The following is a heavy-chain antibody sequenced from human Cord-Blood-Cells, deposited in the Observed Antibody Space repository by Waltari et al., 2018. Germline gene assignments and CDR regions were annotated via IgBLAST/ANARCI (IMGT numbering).Heavy chain of an antibody. J-gene: IGHJ3*02. CDR1: GGSFSGSY. CDR2: SNHRGST. CDR3: ARDIGGANDAFDI. D-gene: IGHD1-26*01. Sequence: QVQLQQWGARLLKPSATLSLTCAVYGGSFSGSYWSWIGPPPGKGLEGLGESNHRGSTNCDRAPNRRVTISVDTSKTRFSLKLSCVTAAHTAVDYCARDIGGANDAFDIWGPGTMVTDSS. V-gene: IGHV4-34*01.